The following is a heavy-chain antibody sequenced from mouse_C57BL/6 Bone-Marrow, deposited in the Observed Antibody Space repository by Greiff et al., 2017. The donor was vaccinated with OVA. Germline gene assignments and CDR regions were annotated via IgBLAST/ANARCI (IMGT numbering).Heavy chain of an antibody. CDR2: INPNSGGT. J-gene: IGHJ2*01. V-gene: IGHV1-72*01. CDR1: GYTFTSYW. Sequence: QVQLQQPGAELVKPGASVKLSCKASGYTFTSYWMHWVKQRPGRGLEGIGGINPNSGGTKYNEKFKGKATLTVDKPSSTAYMQLSSMTSEDSAVYYCAREWTTVVASDYFDYWGQGTTLTVSS. CDR3: AREWTTVVASDYFDY. D-gene: IGHD1-1*01.